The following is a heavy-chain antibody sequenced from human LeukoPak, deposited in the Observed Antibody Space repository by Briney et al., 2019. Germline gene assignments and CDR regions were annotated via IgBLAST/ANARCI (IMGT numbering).Heavy chain of an antibody. Sequence: PGGSLRLSCAASGFTISNYYMTWVRRPPGKGLEWVANIKQDGSDKFYVASVRGRFTISRDNAKNSLYLQMNSLRDDDTAMYYCAREGREYGSVWLYDAFYVWGRGIMVTVSS. J-gene: IGHJ3*01. CDR2: IKQDGSDK. CDR1: GFTISNYY. CDR3: AREGREYGSVWLYDAFYV. D-gene: IGHD6-19*01. V-gene: IGHV3-7*01.